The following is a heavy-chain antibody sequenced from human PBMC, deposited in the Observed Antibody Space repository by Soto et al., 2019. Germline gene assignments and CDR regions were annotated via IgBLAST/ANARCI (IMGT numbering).Heavy chain of an antibody. CDR1: GFTFSSYG. J-gene: IGHJ6*02. Sequence: ESGGGVVQPGRSLRLSCAASGFTFSSYGMHWVRQAPGKGLEWVAVIWYDGSNKYYADSVKGRFTISRDNSKNTLYLQMNSLRAEDTAVYYCARARRNYYYYYGMDVWGQGTKVTVSS. CDR2: IWYDGSNK. CDR3: ARARRNYYYYYGMDV. V-gene: IGHV3-33*01.